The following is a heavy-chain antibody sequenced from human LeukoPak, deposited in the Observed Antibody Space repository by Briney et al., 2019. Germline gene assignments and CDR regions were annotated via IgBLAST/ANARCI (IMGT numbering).Heavy chain of an antibody. J-gene: IGHJ4*02. CDR1: GFPFSVYG. CDR2: IGHDGSFK. D-gene: IGHD1-1*01. Sequence: PGRSLRLSCAASGFPFSVYGMHWVRQAPGKGLEWVAVIGHDGSFKESADAVKGRFTISRDNAKNSLYLQMNSLRAEDTALYHCAKDVGRLERNPDYWGQGTLVTVSS. CDR3: AKDVGRLERNPDY. V-gene: IGHV3-33*03.